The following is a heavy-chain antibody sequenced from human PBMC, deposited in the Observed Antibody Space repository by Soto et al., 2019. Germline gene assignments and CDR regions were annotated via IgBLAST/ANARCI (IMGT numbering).Heavy chain of an antibody. D-gene: IGHD2-2*01. J-gene: IGHJ6*02. V-gene: IGHV4-34*01. CDR1: GGSFSGYY. CDR3: AISFYVGMDV. CDR2: INHSGST. Sequence: PSETLSLTCAVYGGSFSGYYWSWIRQPPGKGLEWIGEINHSGSTNYNPSLKSRVTISVDTSKNQFSLKLSSVTAADTAVYYCAISFYVGMDVWGQGTTVTVSS.